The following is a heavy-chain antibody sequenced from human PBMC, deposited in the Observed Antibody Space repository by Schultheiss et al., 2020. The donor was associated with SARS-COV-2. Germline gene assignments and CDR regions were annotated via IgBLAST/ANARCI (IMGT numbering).Heavy chain of an antibody. Sequence: ASVKVSCKASGYTFTGYYMHWVRQAPGQGLEWMGRINPNSGGTNYAQKFQGRVTMTRDTSISTAYMELSRLRSDDTAVYYCARETGVVTSYYYYGMDVWGQGTTVTVSS. D-gene: IGHD4-23*01. CDR1: GYTFTGYY. CDR3: ARETGVVTSYYYYGMDV. CDR2: INPNSGGT. V-gene: IGHV1-2*06. J-gene: IGHJ6*02.